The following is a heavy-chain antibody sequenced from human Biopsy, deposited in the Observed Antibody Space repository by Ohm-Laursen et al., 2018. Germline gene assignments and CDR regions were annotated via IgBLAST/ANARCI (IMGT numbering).Heavy chain of an antibody. J-gene: IGHJ6*04. V-gene: IGHV4-34*01. CDR3: VRGVDYYDPYHYYALDV. CDR1: GESFNGYY. Sequence: PSQTLSLTCSVYGESFNGYYWSWIRQTPGKGLEWIGEINHSGRTNYIPSLKSRVTISVDMSKNQFSLKGRSVTVAGTAVYYCVRGVDYYDPYHYYALDVWGEGTTVTVSS. CDR2: INHSGRT. D-gene: IGHD3-22*01.